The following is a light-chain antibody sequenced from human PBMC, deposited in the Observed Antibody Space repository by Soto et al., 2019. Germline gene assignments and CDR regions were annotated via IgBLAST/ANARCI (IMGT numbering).Light chain of an antibody. CDR2: WAS. V-gene: IGKV4-1*01. CDR3: HQYYTTPWT. Sequence: DIVMTQSPDSLAVSLGERATLDCKSSQSVLYSSNNKNYLAWYQQKPGQPPKLLIYWASIRESGVPDRFSGSGSGTDFTLTISSLQAEDVAVYYCHQYYTTPWTFGQGTKVDIK. J-gene: IGKJ1*01. CDR1: QSVLYSSNNKNY.